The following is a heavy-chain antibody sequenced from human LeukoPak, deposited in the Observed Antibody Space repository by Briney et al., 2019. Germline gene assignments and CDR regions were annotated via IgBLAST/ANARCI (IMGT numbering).Heavy chain of an antibody. CDR1: GFTFSTYP. Sequence: PGGSLRLSCAASGFTFSTYPMSWVRQAPGKGLEWVSTISGSGGSTFYADSVKGRFTISRDNSKNTLYLQMNSLRAEDTAVYYCAKDQLDPLPGWFGEFDYWGQGTLVTVSS. CDR2: ISGSGGST. CDR3: AKDQLDPLPGWFGEFDY. V-gene: IGHV3-23*01. J-gene: IGHJ4*02. D-gene: IGHD3-10*01.